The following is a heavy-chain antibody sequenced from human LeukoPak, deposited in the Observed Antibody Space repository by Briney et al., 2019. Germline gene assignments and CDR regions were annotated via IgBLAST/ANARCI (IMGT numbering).Heavy chain of an antibody. J-gene: IGHJ4*02. Sequence: GGFLRLSCAASGFTFSSYGMHWVRQAPGKGLEWVAVIWYDGSNKYYADSVKGRFTISRDNSKNTLYLQMNSLRAEDTAVYYCARGGIRYFDWLPNFDYWGQGTLVTVSS. D-gene: IGHD3-9*01. V-gene: IGHV3-33*01. CDR1: GFTFSSYG. CDR2: IWYDGSNK. CDR3: ARGGIRYFDWLPNFDY.